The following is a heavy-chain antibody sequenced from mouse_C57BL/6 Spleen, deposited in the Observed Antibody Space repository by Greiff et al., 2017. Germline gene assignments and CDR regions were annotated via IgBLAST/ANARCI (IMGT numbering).Heavy chain of an antibody. CDR2: IDPSDSYT. V-gene: IGHV1-50*01. J-gene: IGHJ2*01. Sequence: QVHLQQPGAELVKPGASVKLSCKASGYTFTSYWMQWVKQRPGQGLEWIGEIDPSDSYTNYNQKFKGKATLTVDTSSSTAYMQLSSLTSEDSAVYYCARSRNFDYWGQGTTLTVSS. CDR1: GYTFTSYW. CDR3: ARSRNFDY.